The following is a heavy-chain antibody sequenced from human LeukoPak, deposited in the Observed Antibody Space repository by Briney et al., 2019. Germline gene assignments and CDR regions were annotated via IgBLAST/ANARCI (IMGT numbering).Heavy chain of an antibody. J-gene: IGHJ4*02. CDR1: GFTFSSYG. Sequence: GGSLRLSCAASGFTFSSYGMHWVRQAPGKGLEWVAVISYDGSNKYYADSVKGRFTISRDNSKNTLYLQMNSLRAEDTAVYYCARGQQWLVGGNFDYWGQGTLVTASS. CDR3: ARGQQWLVGGNFDY. V-gene: IGHV3-30*03. D-gene: IGHD6-19*01. CDR2: ISYDGSNK.